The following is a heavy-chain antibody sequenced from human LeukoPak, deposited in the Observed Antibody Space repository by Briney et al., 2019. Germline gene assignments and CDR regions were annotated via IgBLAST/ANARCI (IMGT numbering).Heavy chain of an antibody. V-gene: IGHV3-11*04. J-gene: IGHJ6*03. CDR3: AKGGHCSSTSCYYYYYMDV. CDR2: ISSSGKTI. Sequence: GGSLRLSCAASGFTFSDYYMSWIRQTPGKGLEWISHISSSGKTIYYTDSVKGRFTISRDNTKNSLDLQMNDLRAEDTAVYYCAKGGHCSSTSCYYYYYMDVWGKGTTVTVSS. CDR1: GFTFSDYY. D-gene: IGHD2-2*01.